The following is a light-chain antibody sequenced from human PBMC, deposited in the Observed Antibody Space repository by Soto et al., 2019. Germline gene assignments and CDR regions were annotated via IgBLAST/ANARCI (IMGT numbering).Light chain of an antibody. V-gene: IGLV1-40*01. CDR3: QSYDSSLSVV. Sequence: QSVLTQPPSVSGAPGQRVTISCTGSSSNIGAGYDVHWYQQLPGTAPKLLIYGNSNRPSGVPDRFSGSKSGTSASLPITGLEAEDEADYYCQSYDSSLSVVFGGGTKLTVL. CDR1: SSNIGAGYD. CDR2: GNS. J-gene: IGLJ2*01.